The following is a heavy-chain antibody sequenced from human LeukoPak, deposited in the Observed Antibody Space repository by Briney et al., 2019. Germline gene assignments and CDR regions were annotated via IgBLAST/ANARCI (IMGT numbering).Heavy chain of an antibody. D-gene: IGHD3-22*01. CDR1: GGTFSSYA. V-gene: IGHV1-69*13. CDR3: AREGSGYYQNFDY. CDR2: IIPIFGTA. J-gene: IGHJ4*02. Sequence: ASVKVSCKASGGTFSSYAISWVRQAPGQGLEWMGGIIPIFGTANYAQKFQGRVTITADESMSTAYMELSSLRSEDTAVYYCAREGSGYYQNFDYWGQGTLVTVSS.